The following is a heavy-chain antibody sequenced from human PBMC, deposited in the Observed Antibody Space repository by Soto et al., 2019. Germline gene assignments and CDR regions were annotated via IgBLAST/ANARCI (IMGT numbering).Heavy chain of an antibody. V-gene: IGHV1-8*01. J-gene: IGHJ4*02. CDR3: AGEKVGTTGIDF. D-gene: IGHD1-26*01. Sequence: QAQLVQSGAEVKKPGASVKVSCKASGYTFTGYDINWVRQATGQGLEWMGWMNPNSGNTGYAQNFQGRVTTTRDNSRTTAYMELTSLRDDDSAVYYCAGEKVGTTGIDFWGQGTLVTVSS. CDR2: MNPNSGNT. CDR1: GYTFTGYD.